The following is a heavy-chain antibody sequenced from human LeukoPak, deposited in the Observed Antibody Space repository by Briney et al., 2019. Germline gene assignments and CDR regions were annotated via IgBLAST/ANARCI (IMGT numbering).Heavy chain of an antibody. CDR1: GYTFTGYY. CDR3: ASPGGNVVVPAARYYYYGMDV. J-gene: IGHJ6*02. CDR2: INPNSGGT. V-gene: IGHV1-2*06. Sequence: GASVMVSCKASGYTFTGYYMHWVRQAPGQGLEWMGRINPNSGGTNYAQKFQGRVTMTRDTSISTAYMELSRLRSDDTAVYYCASPGGNVVVPAARYYYYGMDVWGQGTTVTVSS. D-gene: IGHD2-2*01.